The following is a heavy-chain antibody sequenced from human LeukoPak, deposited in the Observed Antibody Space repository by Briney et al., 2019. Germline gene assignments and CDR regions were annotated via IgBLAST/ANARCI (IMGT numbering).Heavy chain of an antibody. CDR2: IYHSGST. Sequence: SETLSLTCTVSGYSISSGYYWGWIGQPPGKGLEWIGSIYHSGSTYYNPSLKSRVTISVDTSKNQFSLKLSSVTAADTAVYYCATPAAGPGAEYSLYWGQGTLVIVSS. V-gene: IGHV4-38-2*02. CDR3: ATPAAGPGAEYSLY. CDR1: GYSISSGYY. J-gene: IGHJ1*01. D-gene: IGHD6-13*01.